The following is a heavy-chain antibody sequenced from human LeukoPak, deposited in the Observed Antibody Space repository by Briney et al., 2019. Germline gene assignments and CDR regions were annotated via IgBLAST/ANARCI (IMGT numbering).Heavy chain of an antibody. V-gene: IGHV3-15*01. CDR2: ILTTGESATTDYGTT. CDR3: TTRVVTTNDF. J-gene: IGHJ4*02. D-gene: IGHD2-21*02. CDR1: GFTFNKVW. Sequence: GSLRLSCAASGFTFNKVWMNWGRQAPGKGLEWVGRILTTGESATTDYGTTDYAAPVKGRFTISRDDSKNTLYLQMNSLKTEDTAVYYCTTRVVTTNDFWGQGILVTVSS.